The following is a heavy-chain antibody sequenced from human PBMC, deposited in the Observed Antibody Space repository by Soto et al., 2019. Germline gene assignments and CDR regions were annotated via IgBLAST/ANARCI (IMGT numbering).Heavy chain of an antibody. CDR3: AKDTEGVVVVPAARGDAFDI. CDR1: GFTFSSYA. J-gene: IGHJ3*02. V-gene: IGHV3-23*01. D-gene: IGHD2-2*01. CDR2: ISGSGGST. Sequence: EVQLLESGGGLVQPGGSLRLSCAASGFTFSSYAMSWVRQAPGKGLEWVSAISGSGGSTYYADSVKGRFTISRENSKNTLYLQMNSLRAEETAVYYCAKDTEGVVVVPAARGDAFDIWGQGTMVTVSS.